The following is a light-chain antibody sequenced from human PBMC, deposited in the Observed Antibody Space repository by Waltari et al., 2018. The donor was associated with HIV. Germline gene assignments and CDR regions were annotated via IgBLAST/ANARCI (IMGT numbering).Light chain of an antibody. CDR3: QTWDTSTAV. CDR2: ENN. Sequence: SYELTQPPSVSVSPGQTASITCSGDKLGNKYACWYQQMPGQSPVLVIYENNKRPSGIPARFSGSNSGNAATLTISGTQAMDEADYYCQTWDTSTAVFGGGTKLTVL. CDR1: KLGNKY. V-gene: IGLV3-1*01. J-gene: IGLJ2*01.